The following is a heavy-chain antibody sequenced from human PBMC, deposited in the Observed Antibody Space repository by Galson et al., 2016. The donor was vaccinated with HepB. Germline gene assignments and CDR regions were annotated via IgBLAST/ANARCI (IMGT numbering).Heavy chain of an antibody. Sequence: TLSLTCTVSGGSISRGSYYWSWIRQPAGKGLEWIGRIYTSGSTNYNPSLKSRVTISVDTSKNQFSLKLRSVAVADTAVYYCARSPRLTVVRGVFSVCFDYWGQGILLTVSS. CDR3: ARSPRLTVVRGVFSVCFDY. D-gene: IGHD3-10*01. CDR2: IYTSGST. J-gene: IGHJ4*02. V-gene: IGHV4-61*02. CDR1: GGSISRGSYY.